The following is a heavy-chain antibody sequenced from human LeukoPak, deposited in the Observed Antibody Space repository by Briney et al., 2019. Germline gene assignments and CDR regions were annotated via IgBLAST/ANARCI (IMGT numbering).Heavy chain of an antibody. CDR1: GFTFSNYG. CDR3: AREGPRGNSQFDY. V-gene: IGHV3-33*01. J-gene: IGHJ4*02. CDR2: IWYDGTNK. D-gene: IGHD2/OR15-2a*01. Sequence: GGSLRLSCAASGFTFSNYGMHWVRQAPGKGLEWVALIWYDGTNKYYTDSVRGRFTISRENTQNTLYLQMNGLRVEDTALYYCAREGPRGNSQFDYWGQGTLVTVSS.